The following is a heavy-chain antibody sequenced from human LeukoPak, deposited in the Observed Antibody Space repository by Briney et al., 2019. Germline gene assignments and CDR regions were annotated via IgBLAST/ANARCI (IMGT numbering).Heavy chain of an antibody. CDR1: GYTFTSYY. D-gene: IGHD6-19*01. V-gene: IGHV1-46*01. CDR3: ARPRRPYTVTSGWYDAFDI. J-gene: IGHJ3*02. CDR2: INPSGGST. Sequence: VASVKVSCKSSGYTFTSYYMYWVRQAPGQGLEWMGIINPSGGSTSYAQKFQGRVTMTRDTSTSTVYMELSSLRSEDTAVYYCARPRRPYTVTSGWYDAFDIWGQGTMVTVST.